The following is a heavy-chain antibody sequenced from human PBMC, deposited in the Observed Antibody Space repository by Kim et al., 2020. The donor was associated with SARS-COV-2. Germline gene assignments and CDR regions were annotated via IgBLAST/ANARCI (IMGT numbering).Heavy chain of an antibody. V-gene: IGHV4-39*01. Sequence: ALKRRVTIAVDTSKNQFSLKLSSVTAGDTAVYYCARLYCSGGSCYEYYFDYWGQGTLVTVSS. CDR3: ARLYCSGGSCYEYYFDY. J-gene: IGHJ4*02. D-gene: IGHD2-15*01.